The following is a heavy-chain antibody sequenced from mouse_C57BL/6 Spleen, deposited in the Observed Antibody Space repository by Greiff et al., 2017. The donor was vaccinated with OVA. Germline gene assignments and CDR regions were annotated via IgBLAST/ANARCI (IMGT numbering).Heavy chain of an antibody. J-gene: IGHJ2*01. V-gene: IGHV5-4*01. D-gene: IGHD2-3*01. Sequence: EVHLVESGGGLVKPGGSQKLSCAASGFTFSSYAMSWVRQTPEKRLEWVATISDGGNYTYYPDNVKGRFTISRDNAKNNLYLQMSHLKSEDTAMYYCARDHRWLPLDYWGQGTTLTVSS. CDR3: ARDHRWLPLDY. CDR2: ISDGGNYT. CDR1: GFTFSSYA.